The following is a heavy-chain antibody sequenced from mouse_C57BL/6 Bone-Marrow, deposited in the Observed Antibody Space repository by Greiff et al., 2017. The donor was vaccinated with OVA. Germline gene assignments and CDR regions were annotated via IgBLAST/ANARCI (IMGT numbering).Heavy chain of an antibody. Sequence: QVHVKQPGAELVMPGASVKLSCKASGYTFTSYWMHWVKQRPGQGLEWIGEIDPSDSYTNYNQKFKGKSTLTVDKSSSTAYMQLSSRTSEDSAVYYCARWQLGLRAMDYWGQGTSVTVSS. D-gene: IGHD3-1*01. CDR3: ARWQLGLRAMDY. CDR2: IDPSDSYT. CDR1: GYTFTSYW. V-gene: IGHV1-69*01. J-gene: IGHJ4*01.